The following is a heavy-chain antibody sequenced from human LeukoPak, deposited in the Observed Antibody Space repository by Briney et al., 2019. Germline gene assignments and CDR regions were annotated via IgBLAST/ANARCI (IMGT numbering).Heavy chain of an antibody. J-gene: IGHJ4*02. V-gene: IGHV3-23*01. CDR3: AKDLRAVAGRGPFDY. D-gene: IGHD6-19*01. CDR1: GFIFSNYA. Sequence: PGGSLRLSCAASGFIFSNYAMSWVRQAPGKGPEWFSAVNGSGDTTYYADSVKGRFTISRDNSKNTMYLEMNSLRAEDTAVYYCAKDLRAVAGRGPFDYWGQGTLVTVSS. CDR2: VNGSGDTT.